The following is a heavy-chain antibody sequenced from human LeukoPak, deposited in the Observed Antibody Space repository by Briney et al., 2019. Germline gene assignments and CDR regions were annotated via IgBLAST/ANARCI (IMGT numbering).Heavy chain of an antibody. V-gene: IGHV4-61*02. Sequence: SETLSLTCRVSGGSISSGSYYWSCIRQPAGKGLEWIGRIYTSGSTNYNPSLKSRVTISVDTSKNQFSLKLSSVTAADTAVYYCAASTLWFGESPAYYFDYWGQGTLVTVSS. J-gene: IGHJ4*02. D-gene: IGHD3-10*01. CDR3: AASTLWFGESPAYYFDY. CDR1: GGSISSGSYY. CDR2: IYTSGST.